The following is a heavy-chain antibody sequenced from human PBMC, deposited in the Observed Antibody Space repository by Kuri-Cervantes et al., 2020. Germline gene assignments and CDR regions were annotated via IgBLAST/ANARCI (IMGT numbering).Heavy chain of an antibody. CDR1: GFTVSSNY. CDR2: IYSGGST. D-gene: IGHD6-19*01. J-gene: IGHJ4*02. V-gene: IGHV3-53*01. CDR3: AKGFIAVAGTYFDY. Sequence: GGSLRLSCAASGFTVSSNYMSWVRQAPGKGLEWVSVIYSGGSTYYADSVKGRFTISRDNSKDTLYLQMNSLRAEDTAVYYCAKGFIAVAGTYFDYWGQGTLVTVSS.